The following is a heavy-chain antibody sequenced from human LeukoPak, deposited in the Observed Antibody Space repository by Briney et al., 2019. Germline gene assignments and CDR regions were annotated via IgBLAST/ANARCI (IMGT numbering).Heavy chain of an antibody. CDR1: GFTFSSYA. CDR3: AKDLDYGNYVQVYYFDY. Sequence: GGSLRLSCAASGFTFSSYAMSWVRQAPGKGLEWVSAISGSGGSTYYPDSVKGRFTISRDNSKNTLYLQMNSLRAEDTAVYYCAKDLDYGNYVQVYYFDYWGQGTLVTVSS. D-gene: IGHD4-11*01. J-gene: IGHJ4*02. V-gene: IGHV3-23*01. CDR2: ISGSGGST.